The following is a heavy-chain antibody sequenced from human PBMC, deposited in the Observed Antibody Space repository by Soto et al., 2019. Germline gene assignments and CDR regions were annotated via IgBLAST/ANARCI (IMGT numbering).Heavy chain of an antibody. CDR1: GFTFSSYG. CDR2: ISYDGSNK. CDR3: AKDHVGVKVPAAIAGTNYYYYGMDV. D-gene: IGHD2-2*02. J-gene: IGHJ6*02. V-gene: IGHV3-30*18. Sequence: GGSLRLSCAASGFTFSSYGMHWVRQAPGKGLEWVAVISYDGSNKYYADSVKGRFTISRDNSKNTLYLQMNSLRAEDTAVYYCAKDHVGVKVPAAIAGTNYYYYGMDVWGHGTTVTVSS.